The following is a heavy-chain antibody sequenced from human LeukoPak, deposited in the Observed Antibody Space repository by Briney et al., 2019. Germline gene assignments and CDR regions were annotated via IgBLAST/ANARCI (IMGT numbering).Heavy chain of an antibody. V-gene: IGHV3-21*01. CDR2: ISSSSSYI. Sequence: GGSLRLSCAASGFTFSSYSMNWVRQAPGKGLEWVSSISSSSSYIYYADSVKGRFTISRDNAKNSLYLQMDSLRAEDTAVYYCARDASGWSRDYWGQGTLVTVSS. D-gene: IGHD6-19*01. CDR1: GFTFSSYS. CDR3: ARDASGWSRDY. J-gene: IGHJ4*02.